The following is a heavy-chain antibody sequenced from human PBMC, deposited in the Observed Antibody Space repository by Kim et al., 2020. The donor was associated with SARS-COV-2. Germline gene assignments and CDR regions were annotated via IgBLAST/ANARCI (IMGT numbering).Heavy chain of an antibody. D-gene: IGHD6-19*01. CDR1: GGSISSSSYY. V-gene: IGHV4-39*01. CDR2: IYYSGST. Sequence: SETLSLTCTVSGGSISSSSYYWGWIRQPPGKGLEWIGSIYYSGSTYYNPSLKSRVTISVDTSKNQFSLKLSSVTAADTAVYYCARVAVAVKATDYWGQGTLVTVSS. J-gene: IGHJ4*02. CDR3: ARVAVAVKATDY.